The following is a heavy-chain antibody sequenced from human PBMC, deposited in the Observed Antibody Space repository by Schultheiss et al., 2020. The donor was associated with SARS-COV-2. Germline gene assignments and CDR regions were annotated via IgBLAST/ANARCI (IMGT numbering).Heavy chain of an antibody. CDR2: IIPIFGTA. CDR3: ARDSPVLIAAGGPDFDY. CDR1: GGTFSSYA. J-gene: IGHJ4*02. Sequence: SVKVSCKASGGTFSSYAISWVRQAPGQGLEWMGGIIPIFGTANYAQKFQGRVTITADESTSTAYMELRSLRSDDTAVYYCARDSPVLIAAGGPDFDYWGQGTLVTVSS. D-gene: IGHD6-13*01. V-gene: IGHV1-69*13.